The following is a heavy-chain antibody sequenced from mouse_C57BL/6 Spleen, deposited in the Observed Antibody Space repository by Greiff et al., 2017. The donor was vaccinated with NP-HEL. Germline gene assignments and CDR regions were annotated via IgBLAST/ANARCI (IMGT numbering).Heavy chain of an antibody. V-gene: IGHV14-4*01. Sequence: EVQLQQSGAELVRPGASVKLSCTASGFNIKDDYMHWVKQRPEQGLEWIGWIDPENGDTEYASKFQGKATITADTSSNTAYLQLSSLTSEDTAVYYCTTPGSWLAYWGQGTRVTVSA. CDR2: IDPENGDT. CDR1: GFNIKDDY. J-gene: IGHJ3*01. CDR3: TTPGSWLAY.